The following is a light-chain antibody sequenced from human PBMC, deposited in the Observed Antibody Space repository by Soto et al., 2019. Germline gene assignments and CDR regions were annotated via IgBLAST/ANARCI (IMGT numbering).Light chain of an antibody. Sequence: DIVMTQSPDSLAVSLGERATINCKSSQRVLYSSNNKDYLAWYQQKPGQPPKLLIYWASTRESGVPDRFSGSGSGTDFTLTISSLQAEDVAVYFCQQYYSMPVTFGQGTKVEIK. J-gene: IGKJ1*01. CDR1: QRVLYSSNNKDY. CDR3: QQYYSMPVT. CDR2: WAS. V-gene: IGKV4-1*01.